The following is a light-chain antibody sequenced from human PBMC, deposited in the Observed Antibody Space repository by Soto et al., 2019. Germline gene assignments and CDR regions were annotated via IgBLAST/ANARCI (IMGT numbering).Light chain of an antibody. CDR3: QGYNSYSGA. CDR2: KAS. J-gene: IGKJ1*01. CDR1: QTISSW. V-gene: IGKV1-5*03. Sequence: DIQMTQSPSTLSGSVGDRVTITCRASQTISSWLAWYQQKPGKAPKLLIYKASTLKSGVPSRCSGCGAGTEVTLTVSRTQHDEFGTYYCQGYNSYSGAFGQGAQVEL.